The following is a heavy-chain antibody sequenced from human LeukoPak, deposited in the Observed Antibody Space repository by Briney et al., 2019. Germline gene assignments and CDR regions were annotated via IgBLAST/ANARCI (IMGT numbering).Heavy chain of an antibody. CDR1: GYTFTSYA. CDR3: ARGGFPAIWFGELTNWFDP. Sequence: ASVKVSCEASGYTFTSYAMNWVRQAPGQGLEWMGWINTNTGNPTYAQGFTGRFVFSLDTSVSTAYLQISSLKAEDTAVYYCARGGFPAIWFGELTNWFDPWGQGTLVTVSS. D-gene: IGHD3-10*01. V-gene: IGHV7-4-1*02. J-gene: IGHJ5*02. CDR2: INTNTGNP.